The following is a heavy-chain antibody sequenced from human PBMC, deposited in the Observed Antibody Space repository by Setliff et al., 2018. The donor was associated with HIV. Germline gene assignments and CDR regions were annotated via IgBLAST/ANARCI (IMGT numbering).Heavy chain of an antibody. CDR2: IYYSGST. CDR3: ARGPFVLRFLERLVYFDY. CDR1: GVSVNSGGYY. J-gene: IGHJ4*02. D-gene: IGHD3-3*01. Sequence: SETLSLTCTVSGVSVNSGGYYWNWIRQHPGKGLEWIGHIYYSGSTYDNPSFKSRISISIDTSKNQFSLKLNSVTAADTAVYYCARGPFVLRFLERLVYFDYWGQGKLVTVSS. V-gene: IGHV4-31*03.